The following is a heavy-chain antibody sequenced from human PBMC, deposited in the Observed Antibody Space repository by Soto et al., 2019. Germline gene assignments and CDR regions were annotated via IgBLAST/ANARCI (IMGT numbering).Heavy chain of an antibody. V-gene: IGHV4-39*01. CDR2: FYYSGST. CDR1: GGSITSSSYY. Sequence: QVQLRESGPGLVQPSETLALTCTVSGGSITSSSYYWGWIRQPPGKGLEWIGSFYYSGSTYYNPSLKSRGTISVDTSKNQFSLKLSSVTAADSAVYYCARLFVVGTAVTTFGWFDPWGQGTLVTVSS. J-gene: IGHJ5*02. CDR3: ARLFVVGTAVTTFGWFDP. D-gene: IGHD4-17*01.